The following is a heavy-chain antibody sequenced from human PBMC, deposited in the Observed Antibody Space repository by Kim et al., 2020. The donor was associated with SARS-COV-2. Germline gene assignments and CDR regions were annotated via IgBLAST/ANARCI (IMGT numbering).Heavy chain of an antibody. J-gene: IGHJ4*02. D-gene: IGHD3-10*01. Sequence: YADPLKGRFTNSRDNVASSLYLQMNSLRPEDTAFDYCAKGGGSGTYSGDYWGQGTLVTVSS. CDR3: AKGGGSGTYSGDY. V-gene: IGHV3-9*01.